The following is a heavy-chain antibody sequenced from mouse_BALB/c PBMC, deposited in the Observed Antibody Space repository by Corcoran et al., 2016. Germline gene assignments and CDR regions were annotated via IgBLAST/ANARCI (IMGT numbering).Heavy chain of an antibody. D-gene: IGHD1-2*01. J-gene: IGHJ3*01. V-gene: IGHV3-6*02. CDR3: ATLLRPFDY. CDR1: GYSITSAYY. CDR2: ISYDGSN. Sequence: DVQLQESGPGLVKPSQSLSLTCSVTGYSITSAYYWNWIRQFPGNKLEWMGYISYDGSNNYNPSLKNRISITRDTSKNQFFLKLNSVTTEDTATYFCATLLRPFDYWGQGTLVTVSA.